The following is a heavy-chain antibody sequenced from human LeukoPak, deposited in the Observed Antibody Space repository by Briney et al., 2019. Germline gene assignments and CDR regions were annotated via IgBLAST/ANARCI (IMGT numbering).Heavy chain of an antibody. CDR2: TYYSGST. Sequence: SETLSLTCTVSGGSITAYYWSWIRQPPGQGLERIGYTYYSGSTNYNPSLKSRIAISVDTSKNQFSLKLSCVAAADTAVYYCARGWGYFDYWGQGTLVTVS. D-gene: IGHD3-16*01. CDR3: ARGWGYFDY. J-gene: IGHJ4*02. CDR1: GGSITAYY. V-gene: IGHV4-59*01.